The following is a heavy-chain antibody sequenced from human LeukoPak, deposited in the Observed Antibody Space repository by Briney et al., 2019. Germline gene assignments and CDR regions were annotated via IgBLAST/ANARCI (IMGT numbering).Heavy chain of an antibody. D-gene: IGHD6-19*01. J-gene: IGHJ5*02. V-gene: IGHV3-30*02. CDR3: ARGKSGSSGWYRGGYNWFDP. Sequence: AGGSLRLSCAASGFTFSSYGMHWVRQAPGKGLEWVAFIRYDGSNKYYADSVKGRFTISRDNSKNTLYLQMNSLRAEDTAVYYCARGKSGSSGWYRGGYNWFDPWGQGTLVTVSS. CDR2: IRYDGSNK. CDR1: GFTFSSYG.